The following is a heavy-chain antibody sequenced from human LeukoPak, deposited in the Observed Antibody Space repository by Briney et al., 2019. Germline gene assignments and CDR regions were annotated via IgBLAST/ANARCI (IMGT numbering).Heavy chain of an antibody. D-gene: IGHD2-15*01. V-gene: IGHV4-4*07. CDR3: ARDRPYSQWFDP. CDR1: GDSMDISY. CDR2: IYTSGST. J-gene: IGHJ5*02. Sequence: SETLSLTCTVSGDSMDISYWSWIRQSAGEELEWIGRIYTSGSTNYNPSLKSRVAMSVDTSTKQSSLKLSCVPAAETAVYYCARDRPYSQWFDPWGQGNLVIVSS.